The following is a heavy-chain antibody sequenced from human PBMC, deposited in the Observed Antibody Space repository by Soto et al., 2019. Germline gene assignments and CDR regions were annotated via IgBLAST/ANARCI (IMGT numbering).Heavy chain of an antibody. D-gene: IGHD3-10*01. J-gene: IGHJ4*02. V-gene: IGHV4-34*01. Sequence: QVQLQQWGAGLLKPSETLSLTCAVYGGSFSGYYWSWIRQPPGKGLEWLGEINHSGSTNYNPSLKRXXTXSXXPSKNQFSLKLSSVTAADTAVYYCARMTMVRGVVIWGQGTLVTVSS. CDR2: INHSGST. CDR3: ARMTMVRGVVI. CDR1: GGSFSGYY.